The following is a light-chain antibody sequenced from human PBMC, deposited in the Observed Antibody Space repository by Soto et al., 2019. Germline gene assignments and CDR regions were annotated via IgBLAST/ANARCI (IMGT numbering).Light chain of an antibody. CDR3: QKFNSYPIN. CDR1: QSISMW. J-gene: IGKJ5*01. CDR2: EAS. Sequence: IQMTHSPSTLSASVLYIVTITFRSSQSISMWLTLYQQKPGKAPKLLIYEASSLESGVPSRFSGSGSGTEFTLTIGGLQPDDFATYYCQKFNSYPINFGQGTRLEIK. V-gene: IGKV1-5*01.